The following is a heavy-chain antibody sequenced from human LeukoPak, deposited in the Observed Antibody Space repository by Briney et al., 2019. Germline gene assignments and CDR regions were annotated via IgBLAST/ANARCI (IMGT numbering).Heavy chain of an antibody. Sequence: GGSLRLSSAASGFTFSSYAMSWVRQAPGKGLEWVSSISSDGVSTYYADSVKGRFTISRDKSKNTLYLQMNSLRAEDTALYYCAIGGGASWIDYWGQGALVTVSS. CDR2: ISSDGVST. V-gene: IGHV3-23*01. J-gene: IGHJ4*02. CDR1: GFTFSSYA. CDR3: AIGGGASWIDY. D-gene: IGHD2-2*01.